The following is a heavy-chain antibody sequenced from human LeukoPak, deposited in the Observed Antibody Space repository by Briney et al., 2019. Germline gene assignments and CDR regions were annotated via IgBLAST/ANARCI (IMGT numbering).Heavy chain of an antibody. J-gene: IGHJ3*02. CDR2: IYYSGST. Sequence: PSETLSLTCTVPGGSISSYYWSWIRQPPGKGLEWIGYIYYSGSTNYNPSLKSRVTISVDTSKNQFSLKLSSVTAADTAVYYCARQAVAGSADAFDIWGQGTMVTVSS. D-gene: IGHD6-19*01. CDR1: GGSISSYY. CDR3: ARQAVAGSADAFDI. V-gene: IGHV4-59*08.